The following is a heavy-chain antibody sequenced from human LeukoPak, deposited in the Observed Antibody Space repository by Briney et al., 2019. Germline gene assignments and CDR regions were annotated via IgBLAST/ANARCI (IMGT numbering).Heavy chain of an antibody. CDR2: IYYSGST. CDR1: GGSIGSSSYY. Sequence: SETLSLTCTVSGGSIGSSSYYWGWIRQPPGKGLEWIGSIYYSGSTYYNPSLKSRVTISVDTSKNQFSLKLSSVTAADTAVYYCASRGSVVVVAAPYFDYWGQGTLVTVSS. CDR3: ASRGSVVVVAAPYFDY. J-gene: IGHJ4*02. V-gene: IGHV4-39*01. D-gene: IGHD2-15*01.